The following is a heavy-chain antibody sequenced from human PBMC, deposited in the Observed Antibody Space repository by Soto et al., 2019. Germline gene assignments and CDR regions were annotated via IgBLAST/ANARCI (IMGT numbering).Heavy chain of an antibody. V-gene: IGHV4-34*01. J-gene: IGHJ2*01. CDR2: INHSGST. CDR3: AREGRYFDL. CDR1: GGSFSFYY. Sequence: QVQLQQWGAGLLKPSETLSLTCAVYGGSFSFYYWSWIRQPPGKGLEWIGEINHSGSTNYNPSLKSRVTISVDTSKNQFSLKLSSVTAADTAVYYCAREGRYFDLWGRGTLVTVS.